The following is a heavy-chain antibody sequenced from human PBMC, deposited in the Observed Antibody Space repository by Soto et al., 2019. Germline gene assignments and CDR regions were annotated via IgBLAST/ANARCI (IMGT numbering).Heavy chain of an antibody. J-gene: IGHJ4*02. V-gene: IGHV3-66*01. Sequence: EVQLVESGGGLVQPGGSLRLSCAASGLTVSSNYMSWVRQAPGKGLEWVSVIYSGGSTYYADSVKGRFTISRDNSKNTLYLQMNSLRGEDTAVYYCARDWDSSGLWFDYWGRGTLVTVSS. CDR1: GLTVSSNY. D-gene: IGHD6-19*01. CDR3: ARDWDSSGLWFDY. CDR2: IYSGGST.